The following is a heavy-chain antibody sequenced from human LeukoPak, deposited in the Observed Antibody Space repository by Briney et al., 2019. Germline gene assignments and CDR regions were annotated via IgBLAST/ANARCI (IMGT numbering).Heavy chain of an antibody. CDR2: INHSGST. D-gene: IGHD2-2*01. CDR3: AREHFGKGGVVVPAPMDIYSSGWYMGAFDI. J-gene: IGHJ3*02. CDR1: GGSFSGYY. V-gene: IGHV4-34*01. Sequence: SETLSLTCAVYGGSFSGYYWSWIRQPPGKGLEWIGEINHSGSTNYNPSLKSRVTISVDTSKNQFSLQLNSVTPEDTAVYYCAREHFGKGGVVVPAPMDIYSSGWYMGAFDIWGQGTMVTVSS.